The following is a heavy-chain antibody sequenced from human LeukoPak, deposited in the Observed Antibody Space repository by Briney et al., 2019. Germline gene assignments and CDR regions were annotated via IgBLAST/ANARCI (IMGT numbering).Heavy chain of an antibody. Sequence: SVKVSRKASGGTFSSYAISWVRQAPGQGLEWMGRIIPILGIANYAQKFQGRVTITADKSTSTAYMELSSLRSEDTAVYYCARDLIAVAGIGYWFDPWGQGTLVTVST. CDR2: IIPILGIA. V-gene: IGHV1-69*04. J-gene: IGHJ5*02. CDR3: ARDLIAVAGIGYWFDP. CDR1: GGTFSSYA. D-gene: IGHD6-19*01.